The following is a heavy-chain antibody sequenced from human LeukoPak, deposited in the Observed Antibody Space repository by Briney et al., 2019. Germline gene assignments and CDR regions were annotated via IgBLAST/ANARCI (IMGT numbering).Heavy chain of an antibody. CDR2: MWDDGTNE. D-gene: IGHD3-3*01. CDR1: GFKFGIYG. J-gene: IGHJ3*02. V-gene: IGHV3-33*08. CDR3: ARTDYDLWSGDDDAFDI. Sequence: GGSLRLSCAASGFKFGIYGMHWVRQAPGKGLEWVAVMWDDGTNENYVDSVKGRFTISRDNGKNSLYLQMNSLRAEDTAVYYCARTDYDLWSGDDDAFDIWGQGTMVTVSS.